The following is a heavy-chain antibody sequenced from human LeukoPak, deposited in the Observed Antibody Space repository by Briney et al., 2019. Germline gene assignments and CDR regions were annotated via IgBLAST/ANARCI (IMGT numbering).Heavy chain of an antibody. CDR2: IYYSGST. V-gene: IGHV4-61*01. D-gene: IGHD1-1*01. CDR1: GGSVSSGSYY. J-gene: IGHJ4*02. Sequence: SETLSLTCTVSGGSVSSGSYYWSWIRQPPGKGLEWIGYIYYSGSTNYNPSLKSRVTISVDTSKNQFSLKLSSVTAADTAVYYCARGEWSNDMIPHYWGQGTLVTVSS. CDR3: ARGEWSNDMIPHY.